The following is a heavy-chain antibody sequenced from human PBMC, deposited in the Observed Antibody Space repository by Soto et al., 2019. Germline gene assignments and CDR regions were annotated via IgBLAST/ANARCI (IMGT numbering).Heavy chain of an antibody. CDR3: VRLVGDRQKGKNYFYYGMDV. Sequence: TSETLSLTCTVSGGSISNYHWSWIRQTPGKGLEWIGYVYYSGRAKYNPSIKSRDTKSVDKTKKQKSLKLSSVTAADTAVYHFVRLVGDRQKGKNYFYYGMDVWGQGTTVTVSS. CDR1: GGSISNYH. CDR2: VYYSGRA. J-gene: IGHJ6*02. V-gene: IGHV4-59*08. D-gene: IGHD3-3*01.